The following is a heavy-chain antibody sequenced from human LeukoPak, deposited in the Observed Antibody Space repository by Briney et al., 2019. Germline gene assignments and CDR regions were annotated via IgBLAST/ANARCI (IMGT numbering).Heavy chain of an antibody. CDR3: ARSAYQLLDWFDP. J-gene: IGHJ5*02. D-gene: IGHD2-2*01. CDR2: INAGNGNT. CDR1: GYTFTSYA. V-gene: IGHV1-3*03. Sequence: ASVKVSCKASGYTFTSYAMHWVRQAPGQRLEWMGWINAGNGNTKYSQEFQGRVTITRDTSASTAYIELSSLRSEDMAVYYCARSAYQLLDWFDPWGQGTLVTVSS.